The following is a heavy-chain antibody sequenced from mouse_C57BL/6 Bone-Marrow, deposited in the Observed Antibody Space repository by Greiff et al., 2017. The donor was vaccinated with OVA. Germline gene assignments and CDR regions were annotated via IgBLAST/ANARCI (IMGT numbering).Heavy chain of an antibody. J-gene: IGHJ1*03. Sequence: QVQLKQPGAELVRPGSSVKLSCKASGYTFTSYWMDWVKQRPGQGLEWIGNIYPSDSETHDNQKFKDKATLTVDKSSSTAYMQLSSLTSEDSAVYYCARIYYGNYPYWYFDVWGTGTTVTVSS. CDR2: IYPSDSET. CDR1: GYTFTSYW. D-gene: IGHD2-1*01. CDR3: ARIYYGNYPYWYFDV. V-gene: IGHV1-61*01.